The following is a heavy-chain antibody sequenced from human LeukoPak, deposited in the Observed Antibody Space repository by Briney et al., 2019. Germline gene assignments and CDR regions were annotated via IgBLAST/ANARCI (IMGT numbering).Heavy chain of an antibody. Sequence: GGSLRLSCAASVFTFSSFSLTWVRQAPGKGLEWVSAISASGDKTYYVDSVKGRFTISRDNSRNMLHLQMNSLRAEDTAVYYCASPTQYYDRPVYHWGQGTLVTVSS. CDR1: VFTFSSFS. D-gene: IGHD3-22*01. V-gene: IGHV3-23*01. J-gene: IGHJ1*01. CDR3: ASPTQYYDRPVYH. CDR2: ISASGDKT.